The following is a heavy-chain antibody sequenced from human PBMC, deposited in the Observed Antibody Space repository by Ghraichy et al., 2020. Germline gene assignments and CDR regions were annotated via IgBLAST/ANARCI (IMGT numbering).Heavy chain of an antibody. CDR2: IYYSGST. D-gene: IGHD3-3*01. V-gene: IGHV4-59*01. Sequence: SETLSLTCTVSGGSISSYYWSWIRQPPGKGLEWIGYIYYSGSTNYNPSLKSRVTISVDTSKNQFSLKLSSVTAADTAVYYCAREMRLRFLDYGMDVWGQGTTVTVSS. CDR3: AREMRLRFLDYGMDV. CDR1: GGSISSYY. J-gene: IGHJ6*02.